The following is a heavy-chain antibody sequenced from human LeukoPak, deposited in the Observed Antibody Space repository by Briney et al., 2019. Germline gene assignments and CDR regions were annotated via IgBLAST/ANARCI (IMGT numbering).Heavy chain of an antibody. CDR2: ISWNSGSI. CDR3: ARDLWFGELLSPDSIHDAFDI. CDR1: GFTFDDYA. D-gene: IGHD3-10*01. J-gene: IGHJ3*02. Sequence: GRSLRLSCAASGFTFDDYAMHWVRQAPGKGLEWVSGISWNSGSIGYADSVKGRFTISRDNSKNTLYLQMNSLRAEDTAVYYCARDLWFGELLSPDSIHDAFDIWGQGTMVTVSS. V-gene: IGHV3-9*01.